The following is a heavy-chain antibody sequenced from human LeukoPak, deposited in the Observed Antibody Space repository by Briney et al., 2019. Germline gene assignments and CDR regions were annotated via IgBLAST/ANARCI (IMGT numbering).Heavy chain of an antibody. J-gene: IGHJ4*02. CDR3: ARDNVVIMSYDY. V-gene: IGHV1-18*01. D-gene: IGHD3-3*01. CDR1: GYTFTSYG. Sequence: ASVKVSCKTSGYTFTSYGISWVRQAPGQGLEWMGWISAYNGNTNYAQKLQGRVTMTTDTSTSTAYMELRSLRSDDTAVYYCARDNVVIMSYDYWGQGTLVTVSS. CDR2: ISAYNGNT.